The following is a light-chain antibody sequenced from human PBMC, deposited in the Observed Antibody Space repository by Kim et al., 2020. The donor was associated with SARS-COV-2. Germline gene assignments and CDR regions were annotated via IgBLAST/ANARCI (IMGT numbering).Light chain of an antibody. J-gene: IGKJ1*01. V-gene: IGKV4-1*01. Sequence: DIVMTQSPDSLAVSLGERATINCKSSQSVLYSSDNKNYLAWYQQKPGQPPKLLIYWASTRESGVPDRFSGSGSGTDFTLTIRSLQAEDVADYYCQQYYSDHRTFGQGTKVEIK. CDR1: QSVLYSSDNKNY. CDR2: WAS. CDR3: QQYYSDHRT.